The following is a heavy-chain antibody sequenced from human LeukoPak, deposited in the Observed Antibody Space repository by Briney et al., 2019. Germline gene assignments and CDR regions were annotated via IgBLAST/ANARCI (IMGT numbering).Heavy chain of an antibody. CDR1: GGSISRSSHY. J-gene: IGHJ4*02. CDR3: ARTLVRGIIEFDF. Sequence: SETLSLTCNVSGGSISRSSHYWGWIRQPPGKGLEWIGSIYYSGRPYYNPALKSRPTISVDTSKNQLSLNLTSVTAADTAVYYCARTLVRGIIEFDFWGQGTLVTVSS. V-gene: IGHV4-39*01. D-gene: IGHD3-10*01. CDR2: IYYSGRP.